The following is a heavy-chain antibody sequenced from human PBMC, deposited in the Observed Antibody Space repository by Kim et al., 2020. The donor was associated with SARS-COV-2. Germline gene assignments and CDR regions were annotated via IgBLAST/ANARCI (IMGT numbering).Heavy chain of an antibody. J-gene: IGHJ4*02. CDR3: ARARGTNHKD. CDR1: GGSFSGYY. Sequence: SETLSLTCAVYGGSFSGYYWSWIRQPPGKGLEWIGEINHSGSTNYNPSLKSRVTISVDTSKNQFSLKLSSVTAADTAVYYCARARGTNHKDWGQGTLVTVSS. V-gene: IGHV4-34*01. D-gene: IGHD2-8*01. CDR2: INHSGST.